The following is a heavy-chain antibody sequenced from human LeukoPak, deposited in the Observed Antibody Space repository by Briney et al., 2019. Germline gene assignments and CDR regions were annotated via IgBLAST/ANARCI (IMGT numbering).Heavy chain of an antibody. V-gene: IGHV3-23*01. J-gene: IGHJ4*02. CDR2: ISGSGGST. CDR1: GFTFSSYA. Sequence: GGSLRLSCAASGFTFSSYAMSWVRQAPGKGLEWVSGISGSGGSTYYADSVKGRFTISRDNSKNTLYVQMNSLRAEDTAVYYCARSGLRFLEWLSFFDYWGQGTLVTVSS. D-gene: IGHD3-3*01. CDR3: ARSGLRFLEWLSFFDY.